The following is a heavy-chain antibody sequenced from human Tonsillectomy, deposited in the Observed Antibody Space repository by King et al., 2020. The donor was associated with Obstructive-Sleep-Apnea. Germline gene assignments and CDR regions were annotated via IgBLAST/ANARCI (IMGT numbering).Heavy chain of an antibody. J-gene: IGHJ3*02. CDR1: GFIFTDAW. CDR2: IKSKIDTGTA. D-gene: IGHD2-2*01. Sequence: VQLVESGGGLVKPGGSLRLSCGASGFIFTDAWMSWVRQAPGKGLEWVGRIKSKIDTGTADYAAPVKGRFTISRDDSKNTMYLQMDSLRTEDQGMYHCATEILCSDTSCSGRAFDIWGQGTKVTVSS. V-gene: IGHV3-15*01. CDR3: ATEILCSDTSCSGRAFDI.